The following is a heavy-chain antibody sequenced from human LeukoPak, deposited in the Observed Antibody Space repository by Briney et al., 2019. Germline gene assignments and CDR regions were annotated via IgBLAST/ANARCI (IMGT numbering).Heavy chain of an antibody. CDR3: AKDQVVDYYDSSGYQYYFEY. CDR2: IRYDGSKK. CDR1: GFTFGSYG. Sequence: GGSLRLSCAASGFTFGSYGMHWVRQAPGKGLEWVAFIRYDGSKKYYADSVKGRFTISRDNSKNTLYLQMNSLRAEDTAVYYCAKDQVVDYYDSSGYQYYFEYWGQGTLVTVSS. D-gene: IGHD3-22*01. V-gene: IGHV3-30*02. J-gene: IGHJ4*02.